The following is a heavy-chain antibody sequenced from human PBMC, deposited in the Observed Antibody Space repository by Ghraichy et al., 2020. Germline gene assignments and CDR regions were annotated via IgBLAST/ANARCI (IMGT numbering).Heavy chain of an antibody. CDR2: IKEDGSEK. CDR1: GFTFSSYW. V-gene: IGHV3-7*01. CDR3: ARDYRAAGAVGPQPVGY. Sequence: GGSLRLSCAGSGFTFSSYWMTWVRQAPGKGLEWVANIKEDGSEKYNVDSVEGRFTISRDNSKKSLYLQMNSLRVEDTAVYYCARDYRAAGAVGPQPVGYWRQGTQVTGSS. D-gene: IGHD1-26*01. J-gene: IGHJ4*02.